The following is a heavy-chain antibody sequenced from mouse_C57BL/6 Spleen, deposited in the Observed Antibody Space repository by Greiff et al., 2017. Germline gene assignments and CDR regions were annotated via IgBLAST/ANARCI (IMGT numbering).Heavy chain of an antibody. V-gene: IGHV1-61*01. CDR3: ARGPRNYFDY. Sequence: QVQLQQPGAELVRPGSSVKLSCKASGYTFTSYWMDWVKQRPGQGLEWIGNIYPSDSETNYNQKFKDKATLTVDKSSSTAYMQLSSLTSEDSAVYYCARGPRNYFDYWGQGTTLTVYS. J-gene: IGHJ2*01. CDR1: GYTFTSYW. CDR2: IYPSDSET.